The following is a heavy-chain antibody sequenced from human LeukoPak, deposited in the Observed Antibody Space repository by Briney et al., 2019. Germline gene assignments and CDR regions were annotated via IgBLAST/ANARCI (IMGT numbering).Heavy chain of an antibody. CDR2: INPNSGGT. D-gene: IGHD2-2*02. J-gene: IGHJ6*02. Sequence: GASVKVSCKASGYTFTGYYMHWVRQAPGQGLEWMGWINPNSGGTNYAQKFQGRVTMTRDTSISTAYMELSRLRSDDTAVYYCARGYCSSTSCYSNYYYGMDVWGQGTTVTVSS. CDR3: ARGYCSSTSCYSNYYYGMDV. V-gene: IGHV1-2*02. CDR1: GYTFTGYY.